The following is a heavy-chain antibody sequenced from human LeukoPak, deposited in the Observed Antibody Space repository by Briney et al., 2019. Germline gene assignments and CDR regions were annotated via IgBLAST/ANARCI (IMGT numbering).Heavy chain of an antibody. CDR3: ASPRDIVVVVAATAGYFDL. D-gene: IGHD2-15*01. CDR2: ISHSGTT. CDR1: GGSFSDYQ. Sequence: PSETLSLTCAVSGGSFSDYQWNWIRQSPGKGLEWLGEISHSGTTTYNPSLKSRVTISVDTSKNQFSLRLRSVTAADTAVYYCASPRDIVVVVAATAGYFDLWGRGTLVTVSS. V-gene: IGHV4-34*01. J-gene: IGHJ2*01.